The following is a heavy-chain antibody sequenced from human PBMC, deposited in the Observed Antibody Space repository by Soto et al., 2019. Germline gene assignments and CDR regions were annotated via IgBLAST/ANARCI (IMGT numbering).Heavy chain of an antibody. CDR2: INPDSGGT. J-gene: IGHJ3*02. D-gene: IGHD7-27*01. CDR1: GYTFTGYY. V-gene: IGHV1-2*04. CDR3: ARGETGVDYALNI. Sequence: ASVKVSCKASGYTFTGYYMHWVRQAPGQGLEWMGWINPDSGGTNYAQKFQGWVTMTRDTSISTAYMELSRLRSDDTAVYYCARGETGVDYALNIWGQGTMVTV.